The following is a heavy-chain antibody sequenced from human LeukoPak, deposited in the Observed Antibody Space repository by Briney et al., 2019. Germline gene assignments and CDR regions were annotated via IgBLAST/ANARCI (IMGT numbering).Heavy chain of an antibody. D-gene: IGHD3-22*01. Sequence: GGSLRLSCAASGFTFSSYEMIWVRQAPGKGLEWVSYISSSGSTVYYTDSVKGRFTISRDNAKNSLYLQMNSLRAEDTAVYYCARDPPKGYYYDSSGSTPTDAFDIWGQGTMVTVSS. CDR2: ISSSGSTV. V-gene: IGHV3-48*03. CDR3: ARDPPKGYYYDSSGSTPTDAFDI. J-gene: IGHJ3*02. CDR1: GFTFSSYE.